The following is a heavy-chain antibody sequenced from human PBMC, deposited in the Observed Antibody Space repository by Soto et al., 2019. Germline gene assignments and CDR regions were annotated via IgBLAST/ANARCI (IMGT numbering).Heavy chain of an antibody. D-gene: IGHD3-9*01. CDR2: INHSGST. CDR3: ASGYYYDILTGYYGVYYGMDV. CDR1: GGSFSGYY. J-gene: IGHJ6*02. Sequence: NPSETLSLTCAVYGGSFSGYYWSWIRQPPGKGLEWIGEINHSGSTNYNPSLKSRVTISVDTSKNQFSLKLSSVTAADTAVYYCASGYYYDILTGYYGVYYGMDVWGQGTTVTVS. V-gene: IGHV4-34*01.